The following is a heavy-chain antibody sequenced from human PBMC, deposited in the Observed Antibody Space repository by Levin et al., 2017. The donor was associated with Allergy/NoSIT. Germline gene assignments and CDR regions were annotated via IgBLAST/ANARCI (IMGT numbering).Heavy chain of an antibody. D-gene: IGHD3-22*01. Sequence: VSGPTLVKPTETLTLTCTVSGFSLSHPRMGVTWIRQPPGKPLEWLAHIFSNDKKSYSASLKSRLTISKDTSKSQVVLTMTNVDPVDTATYYCARIPDYYDSSVYSYFLPWASDIWGRGTMVTVSS. CDR1: GFSLSHPRMG. J-gene: IGHJ3*02. CDR3: ARIPDYYDSSVYSYFLPWASDI. CDR2: IFSNDKK. V-gene: IGHV2-26*01.